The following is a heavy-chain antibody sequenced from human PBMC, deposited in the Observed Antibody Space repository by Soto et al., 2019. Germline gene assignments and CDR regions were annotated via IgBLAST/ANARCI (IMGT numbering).Heavy chain of an antibody. Sequence: QVQLVQSGAEVKKPGASVKVSCKASGYTFTSYGISWVRQAPGQGLEWMGWISAYNGNTNYAQKLQGRVTMTTDTATSTAHMELRSLRSDDTSVYYCARRRDNCSGGSCYRTNYFDYWGQVTLVTVAS. D-gene: IGHD2-15*01. CDR2: ISAYNGNT. CDR1: GYTFTSYG. J-gene: IGHJ4*02. CDR3: ARRRDNCSGGSCYRTNYFDY. V-gene: IGHV1-18*01.